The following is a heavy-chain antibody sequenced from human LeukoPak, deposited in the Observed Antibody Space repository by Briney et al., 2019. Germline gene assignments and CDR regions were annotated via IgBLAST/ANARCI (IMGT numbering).Heavy chain of an antibody. CDR2: IYWDDDK. CDR3: AHLPPGRYCSGGSCYEGYNWFDP. J-gene: IGHJ5*02. Sequence: ESGPTLVKPTQTLTLTCTFSGFSLSTSGVGVGWIRQPPGKALEWLALIYWDDDKRYSPSLKSRLTITKDTSKNQVVLTMTNMDPVDTATYYCAHLPPGRYCSGGSCYEGYNWFDPWGQGTLVTVSS. CDR1: GFSLSTSGVG. V-gene: IGHV2-5*02. D-gene: IGHD2-15*01.